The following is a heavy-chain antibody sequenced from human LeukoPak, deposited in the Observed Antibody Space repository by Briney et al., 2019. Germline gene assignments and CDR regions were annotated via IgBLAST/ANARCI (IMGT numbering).Heavy chain of an antibody. CDR2: INHSGST. CDR1: GGSFSGYY. V-gene: IGHV4-34*01. Sequence: PSETLSLTCAVYGGSFSGYYWSWIRQPPGKGLGWIGEINHSGSTNYNPSLKSRVTISVDTSKNQFSLKLSSVTAADTAVYYCARNRRVLLWFGEKKTRLPLNHNYFDYWGQGTLVTVSS. CDR3: ARNRRVLLWFGEKKTRLPLNHNYFDY. J-gene: IGHJ4*02. D-gene: IGHD3-10*01.